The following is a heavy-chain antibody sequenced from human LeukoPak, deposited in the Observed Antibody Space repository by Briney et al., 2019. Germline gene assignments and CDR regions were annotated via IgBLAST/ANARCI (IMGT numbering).Heavy chain of an antibody. D-gene: IGHD1-26*01. CDR3: TRVGPSTVVDY. J-gene: IGHJ4*02. CDR1: GFTFSDSA. V-gene: IGHV3-73*01. Sequence: QPGGSLKLSCAASGFTFSDSAIHWVRQASGKGLEWVGRIRSKPQSYATAYDESLKGRFTISRDDSKNTAYLQMSSLKIEDTAVYYCTRVGPSTVVDYWGQGILVTVAS. CDR2: IRSKPQSYAT.